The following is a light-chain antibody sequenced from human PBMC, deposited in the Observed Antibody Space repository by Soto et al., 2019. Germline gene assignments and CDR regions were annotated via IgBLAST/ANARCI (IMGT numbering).Light chain of an antibody. J-gene: IGLJ1*01. CDR2: DDS. V-gene: IGLV3-21*02. Sequence: SYELTQSPSVSVAPGQTARITCGGNNIGGKSVHWYQQKPGQAPVLVVYDDSDRPSGIPERFSGSNSGNTATLTISRVEAGDEADYYCQVWDYRSDHVFGTGTK. CDR3: QVWDYRSDHV. CDR1: NIGGKS.